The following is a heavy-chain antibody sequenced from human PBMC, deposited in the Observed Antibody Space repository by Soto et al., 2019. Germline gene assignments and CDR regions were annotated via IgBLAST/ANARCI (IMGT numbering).Heavy chain of an antibody. V-gene: IGHV5-51*01. CDR3: ARHGASYLDYFDY. J-gene: IGHJ4*02. Sequence: GESLKISCKGSGYSFTGYWIGWVRQMPGKGLEWMGIIYPGDSDTRYSPSFQGQVTMSADKSISTAYLQWSSLKASDTAMYYCARHGASYLDYFDYWGQGTLVTVSS. CDR1: GYSFTGYW. CDR2: IYPGDSDT. D-gene: IGHD1-26*01.